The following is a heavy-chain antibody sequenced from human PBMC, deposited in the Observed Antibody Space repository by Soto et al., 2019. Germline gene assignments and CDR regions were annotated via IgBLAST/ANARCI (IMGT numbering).Heavy chain of an antibody. V-gene: IGHV3-73*01. Sequence: WGSLVICCASYGFTFSVSAMHWVRQASGKGLDLVGRIRSKANSYATAYAASVKGRFTISRDDSKNTAYLQMNSLKTEDTAVYYCTSPYYDFIRMDVWGQGTTVTVSS. CDR1: GFTFSVSA. CDR3: TSPYYDFIRMDV. J-gene: IGHJ6*01. CDR2: IRSKANSYAT. D-gene: IGHD3-3*01.